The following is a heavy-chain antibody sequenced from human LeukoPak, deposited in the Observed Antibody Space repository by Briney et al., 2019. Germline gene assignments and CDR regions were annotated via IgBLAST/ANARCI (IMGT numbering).Heavy chain of an antibody. CDR3: ARGGWELLHGPLNYFDY. J-gene: IGHJ4*02. V-gene: IGHV1-46*03. D-gene: IGHD1-26*01. Sequence: ASVKVSSKASGYTFTSYYMHWVRQAPGQGLEWMGIINPSGGSTSYAQKFQGRVTMTRDTSTSTVYMELSSLRSEDTAVYYCARGGWELLHGPLNYFDYWGQGTLVTVSS. CDR1: GYTFTSYY. CDR2: INPSGGST.